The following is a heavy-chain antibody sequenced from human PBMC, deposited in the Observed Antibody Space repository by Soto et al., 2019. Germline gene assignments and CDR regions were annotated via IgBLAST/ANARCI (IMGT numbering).Heavy chain of an antibody. CDR2: ISGHNGNT. Sequence: ASVKVSCKASGYSFTNYGISWVRQAPGQGLEWMGWISGHNGNTNYAQKLQGRVTMTRDTSTSTAYMELRSLRSDDTAVYYCARDYYGLGSPRSCFCYWGQRTLVTVSS. J-gene: IGHJ4*02. V-gene: IGHV1-18*01. D-gene: IGHD3-10*01. CDR3: ARDYYGLGSPRSCFCY. CDR1: GYSFTNYG.